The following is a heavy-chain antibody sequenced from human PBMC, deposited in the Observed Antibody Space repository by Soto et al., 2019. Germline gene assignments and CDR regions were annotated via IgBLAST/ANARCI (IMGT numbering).Heavy chain of an antibody. J-gene: IGHJ4*02. CDR3: ARDDEGGSDCDLGY. Sequence: QVQLLESGGGVVQPGTSLRLSCAASGFTVSSYVMHWVRQTPGKGLEWVAFISHDRNNQYYADSVKGRFTISRDNSENTLHLQMDSLSTEDTAVYYCARDDEGGSDCDLGYWGQGTLVTVSS. D-gene: IGHD3-10*01. V-gene: IGHV3-30-3*01. CDR1: GFTVSSYV. CDR2: ISHDRNNQ.